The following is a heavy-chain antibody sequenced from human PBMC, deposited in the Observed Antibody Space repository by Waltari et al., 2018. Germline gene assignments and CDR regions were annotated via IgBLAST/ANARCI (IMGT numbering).Heavy chain of an antibody. Sequence: QVQLVQSGAEVKKPGASVKVSCKASGYTFTGYYMHWVRKAPGQGLEWMGGTNHNSVGTNYEQKFHGRVTMTRDTSISTAYMELSRLRSDDTAVYYCARVYSGYYPIDYWGQGTLVTVSS. CDR3: ARVYSGYYPIDY. CDR1: GYTFTGYY. CDR2: TNHNSVGT. V-gene: IGHV1-2*02. D-gene: IGHD5-12*01. J-gene: IGHJ4*02.